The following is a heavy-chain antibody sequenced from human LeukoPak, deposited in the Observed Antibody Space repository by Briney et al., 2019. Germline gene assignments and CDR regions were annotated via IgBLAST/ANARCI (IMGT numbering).Heavy chain of an antibody. CDR2: ISNSGST. J-gene: IGHJ4*02. CDR1: GGSISSSSYY. D-gene: IGHD4-17*01. V-gene: IGHV4-39*07. CDR3: ARVINPYGDYPEGLVDY. Sequence: PSETLSLTCTVSGGSISSSSYYWGWIRQPPGKGLEWIGSISNSGSTYYNPSLKSRLTISVDASKDQFSLKLSSVTAADTAVYYCARVINPYGDYPEGLVDYWGQGTLVTVSS.